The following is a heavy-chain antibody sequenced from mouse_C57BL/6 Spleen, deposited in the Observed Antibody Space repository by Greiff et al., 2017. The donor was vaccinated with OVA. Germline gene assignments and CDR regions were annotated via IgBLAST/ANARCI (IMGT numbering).Heavy chain of an antibody. D-gene: IGHD2-3*01. V-gene: IGHV1-26*01. J-gene: IGHJ3*01. CDR3: ARFYGYYGWFAY. CDR2: INPNNGGT. CDR1: GYTFTDYY. Sequence: EVQLQQSGPELVKPGASVKISCKASGYTFTDYYMNWVKQSHGKSLEWIGDINPNNGGTSYNQKFKGKATLTVDKSSSTAYMELRSLTSEDSAVYYGARFYGYYGWFAYWGQGTLVTVSA.